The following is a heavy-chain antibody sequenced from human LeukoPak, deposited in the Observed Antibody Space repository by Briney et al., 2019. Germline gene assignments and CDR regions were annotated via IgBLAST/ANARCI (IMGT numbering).Heavy chain of an antibody. CDR3: ARDSSQWLAVGDY. CDR2: INSDGSST. J-gene: IGHJ4*02. Sequence: GGSLRLSCAASGFTFSTYWMNWVRHAPGKGLVWVSRINSDGSSTIYADSVKGRFTISRDNAKNTLYLQMNSLRAEDTALYYCARDSSQWLAVGDYWGQGTLVTVSS. V-gene: IGHV3-74*01. CDR1: GFTFSTYW. D-gene: IGHD6-19*01.